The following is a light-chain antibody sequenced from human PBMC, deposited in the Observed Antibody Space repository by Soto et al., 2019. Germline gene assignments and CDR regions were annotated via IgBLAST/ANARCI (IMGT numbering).Light chain of an antibody. CDR2: EAN. V-gene: IGLV2-23*01. CDR3: CSFAVSATYV. J-gene: IGLJ1*01. Sequence: QSVLTQPASVSGSPGQSITISCTGTSNDVGGYDLVSWYQQHPGKAPKLIIYEANKRPSEVSIRFSGSKSGNTASLTISGLQTEDEADYYCCSFAVSATYVFGTGTRSPS. CDR1: SNDVGGYDL.